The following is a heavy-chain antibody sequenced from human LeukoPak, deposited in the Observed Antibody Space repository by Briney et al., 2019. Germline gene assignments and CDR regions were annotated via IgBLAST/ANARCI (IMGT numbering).Heavy chain of an antibody. V-gene: IGHV3-23*01. CDR1: GFTFSSYD. D-gene: IGHD5-18*01. CDR3: AGGGYSYGYC. Sequence: GGSLRLSCAASGFTFSSYDMSWVRQAPGKGLEWVSAISGSGGSTYYADSVKGRFTISRDNSKNTLYLQMNSLRAEDTAVYYWAGGGYSYGYCGGQGPLVTVSS. CDR2: ISGSGGST. J-gene: IGHJ4*02.